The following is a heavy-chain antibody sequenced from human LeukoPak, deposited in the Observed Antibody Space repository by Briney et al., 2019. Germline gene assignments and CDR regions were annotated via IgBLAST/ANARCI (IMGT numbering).Heavy chain of an antibody. Sequence: GASVKVSCKASGYTFTSYYMHWVRQAPGQGLEWMGIINPSGGSTSYAQKFQGRVTMTRDTSTSTVYMELSSLRSEDTAVYYCARDRNYFTIPSSFDYWGQGTLVTVSS. CDR1: GYTFTSYY. D-gene: IGHD3-3*01. CDR3: ARDRNYFTIPSSFDY. J-gene: IGHJ4*02. CDR2: INPSGGST. V-gene: IGHV1-46*01.